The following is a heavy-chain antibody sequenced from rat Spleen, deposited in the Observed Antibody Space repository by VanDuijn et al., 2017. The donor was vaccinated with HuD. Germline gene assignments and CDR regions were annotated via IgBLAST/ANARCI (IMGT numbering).Heavy chain of an antibody. CDR1: GFTFNNYV. Sequence: EVQVVESGGGLVQPKGSLKLSCAASGFTFNNYVMAWVRQVPTKGLEWVASISTGGGNTYYRDSVKGRFTISRDNAKSTLSLQMDSLRSEDTATYYCARRHYGYNSYFDYWGQGVMVTVSS. J-gene: IGHJ2*01. CDR3: ARRHYGYNSYFDY. V-gene: IGHV5-25*01. D-gene: IGHD1-9*01. CDR2: ISTGGGNT.